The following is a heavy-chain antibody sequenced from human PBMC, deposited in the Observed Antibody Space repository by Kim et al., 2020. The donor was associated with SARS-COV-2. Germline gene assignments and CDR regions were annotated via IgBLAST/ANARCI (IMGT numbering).Heavy chain of an antibody. CDR2: IWYDGSNK. Sequence: GGSLRLSCAASGFTFSSYGMHWVRQAPGKGLEWVAVIWYDGSNKYYADSVKGRFTISRDNSKNTLYLQMNSLRAEDTAVYYCARMAQVYGIYYYYYYMDVWGKGTTVTVSS. V-gene: IGHV3-33*01. J-gene: IGHJ6*03. D-gene: IGHD2-8*01. CDR1: GFTFSSYG. CDR3: ARMAQVYGIYYYYYYMDV.